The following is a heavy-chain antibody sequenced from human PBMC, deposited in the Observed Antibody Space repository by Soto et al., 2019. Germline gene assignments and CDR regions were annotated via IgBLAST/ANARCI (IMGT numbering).Heavy chain of an antibody. V-gene: IGHV3-9*01. CDR1: GFTFDDYA. Sequence: GGSLRLSCAASGFTFDDYAMHWVRQAPGKGLEWVSGISWNSGSIDYADSVKGRFTISRDNAKNSLYPQMNSLRAEDTALYYCARLSGYDWGPFDYWGQGTLVTVSS. J-gene: IGHJ4*02. D-gene: IGHD5-12*01. CDR2: ISWNSGSI. CDR3: ARLSGYDWGPFDY.